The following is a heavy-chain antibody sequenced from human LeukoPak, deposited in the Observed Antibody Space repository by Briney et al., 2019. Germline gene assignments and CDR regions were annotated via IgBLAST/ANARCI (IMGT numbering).Heavy chain of an antibody. CDR2: MYYSGRT. V-gene: IGHV4-39*07. D-gene: IGHD1-26*01. Sequence: KPSETLSLTCTVSGGSISSSSYYWGWIRQPPGKGLEWIGSMYYSGRTYYNPSLKSRVTISVDTSKNQFSLRLSSVTAADTAVYYSARLASGSYGPLTPFDYWGQGTLVTVSS. CDR1: GGSISSSSYY. CDR3: ARLASGSYGPLTPFDY. J-gene: IGHJ4*02.